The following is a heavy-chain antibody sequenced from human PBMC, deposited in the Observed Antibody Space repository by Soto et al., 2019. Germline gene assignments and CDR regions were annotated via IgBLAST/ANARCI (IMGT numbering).Heavy chain of an antibody. CDR3: ALYDFWSGYYSSYYGMDV. V-gene: IGHV5-10-1*01. CDR2: IDPSDSYT. Sequence: GESLKISCKGSGYSFTSYWISWVRQMPGKGLEWMGRIDPSDSYTNYSPSSQGHVTISADKSISTAYLQWSSLKASDTAMYYCALYDFWSGYYSSYYGMDVWGQGTTVTVSS. CDR1: GYSFTSYW. D-gene: IGHD3-3*01. J-gene: IGHJ6*02.